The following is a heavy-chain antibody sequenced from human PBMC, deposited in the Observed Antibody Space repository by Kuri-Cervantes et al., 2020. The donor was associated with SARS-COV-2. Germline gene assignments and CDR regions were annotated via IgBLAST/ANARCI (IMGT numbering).Heavy chain of an antibody. D-gene: IGHD6-13*01. Sequence: GGSLRLSCAASGFTFSGFGMIWVRQASGKGLEWVSAISDSGGSTFYADSVKGRFTISRNYSKNMVYLQMDSLRAEDTAVYYCAKTAFTGFTGYRIDWGQGTLVTVSS. CDR1: GFTFSGFG. CDR3: AKTAFTGFTGYRID. J-gene: IGHJ4*02. CDR2: ISDSGGST. V-gene: IGHV3-23*01.